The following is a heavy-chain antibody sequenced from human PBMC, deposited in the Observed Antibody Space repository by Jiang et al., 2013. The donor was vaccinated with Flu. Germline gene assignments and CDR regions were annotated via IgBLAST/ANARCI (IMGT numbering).Heavy chain of an antibody. CDR1: GFSLSTSGMC. CDR2: IDWDDDK. V-gene: IGHV2-70*11. Sequence: KPTQTLTLTCTFSGFSLSTSGMCVSWIRQPPGKALEWLARIDWDDDKYYSTSLKTRLTISKDTSKNQVVLTMTNMDPVDTATYYCARILSGLYGDYLDYWGQGTLVTVSS. J-gene: IGHJ4*02. D-gene: IGHD4-17*01. CDR3: ARILSGLYGDYLDY.